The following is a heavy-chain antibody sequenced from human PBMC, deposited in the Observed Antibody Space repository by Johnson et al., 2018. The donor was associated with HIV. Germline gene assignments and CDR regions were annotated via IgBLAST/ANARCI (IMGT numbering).Heavy chain of an antibody. CDR3: AKGPAATDAFDM. D-gene: IGHD2-2*01. V-gene: IGHV3-20*04. CDR1: GFTFDDYG. CDR2: ISWNSGSI. Sequence: VQLVESGGGVVRPGGSLRLSCAASGFTFDDYGMSLVRQAPGKALEWVSGISWNSGSIGYAGSVKGRFTISRDNPKNSLYLQMNSLRAEDTALYYCAKGPAATDAFDMWGQGTMVTVSS. J-gene: IGHJ3*02.